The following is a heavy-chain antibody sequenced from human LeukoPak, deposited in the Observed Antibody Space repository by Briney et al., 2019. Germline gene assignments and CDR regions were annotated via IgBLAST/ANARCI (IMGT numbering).Heavy chain of an antibody. V-gene: IGHV1-18*01. D-gene: IGHD2-15*01. CDR2: ISAYNGDT. CDR1: GYTFTNYG. CDR3: ARGPYCSGGTCYSQFLDH. Sequence: ASVTVSCKASGYTFTNYGITWVRQAPGQGLEWMGWISAYNGDTTYAQNLQGGVTITTDTSTSTAYMELRSLTSGDTAVDYCARGPYCSGGTCYSQFLDHWGQGTLVTVSS. J-gene: IGHJ4*02.